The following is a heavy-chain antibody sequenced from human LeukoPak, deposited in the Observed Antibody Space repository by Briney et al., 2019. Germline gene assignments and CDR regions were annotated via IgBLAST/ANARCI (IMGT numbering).Heavy chain of an antibody. J-gene: IGHJ3*02. D-gene: IGHD6-13*01. V-gene: IGHV3-30*18. Sequence: PGRSLRLSCAASGFTFSSYGMHWVRQAPGKGLEWVAVISYDGSNKYYADSVKSRFTNSRDNSKNTLYLQMNSLRTEDTAVYYCAKDRGHSSSWYLGVHDAFDIWGQGTMVTVSS. CDR3: AKDRGHSSSWYLGVHDAFDI. CDR1: GFTFSSYG. CDR2: ISYDGSNK.